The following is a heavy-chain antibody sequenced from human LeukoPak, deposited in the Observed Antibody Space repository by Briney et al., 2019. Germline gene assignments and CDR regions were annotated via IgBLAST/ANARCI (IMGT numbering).Heavy chain of an antibody. CDR3: AKLSHSSGDDY. Sequence: GGSLRLSCAASGFTFSGYGMHWVRQAPGKGLEWVAVISYDGSNKYYADSVKGRFTISRDNSENTLSLQMNSLRPEDTALYYCAKLSHSSGDDYWGQGTLVTVSS. CDR1: GFTFSGYG. J-gene: IGHJ4*02. D-gene: IGHD6-19*01. CDR2: ISYDGSNK. V-gene: IGHV3-30*18.